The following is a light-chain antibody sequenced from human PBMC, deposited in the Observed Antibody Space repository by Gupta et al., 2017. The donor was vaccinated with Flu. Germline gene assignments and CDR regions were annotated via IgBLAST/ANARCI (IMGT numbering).Light chain of an antibody. V-gene: IGLV1-44*01. CDR3: AARDDSLNGYV. J-gene: IGLJ1*01. CDR2: SND. Sequence: QSVLTQPPSASGTPGQRLTISCSGSRSNIGVNDVNWYQQFPGTAPKLLIYSNDQRPSGVPDRIAGSKSGTSASLAISGLQSEDEADYYCAARDDSLNGYVFGTGTKVTVL. CDR1: RSNIGVND.